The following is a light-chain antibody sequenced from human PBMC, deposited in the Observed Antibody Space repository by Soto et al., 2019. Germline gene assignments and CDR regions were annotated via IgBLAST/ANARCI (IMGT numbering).Light chain of an antibody. Sequence: EVVMTQSPATLSVSPGERATLSCRASQSVTSNYLAWYQQKPGQAPRLLIYGVSSRATGVPDRFSGSGSGTDFTLTISRLEPEDFATYYCQQLDTDPYTFGQGTKLDI. J-gene: IGKJ2*01. CDR3: QQLDTDPYT. CDR1: QSVTSNY. V-gene: IGKV3-20*01. CDR2: GVS.